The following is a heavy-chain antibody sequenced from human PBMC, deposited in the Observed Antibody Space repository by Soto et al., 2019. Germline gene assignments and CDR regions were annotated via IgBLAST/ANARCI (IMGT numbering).Heavy chain of an antibody. D-gene: IGHD3-10*01. J-gene: IGHJ6*03. Sequence: ASVEVSCKASGDTFPCYYMQWVRQAPGQGLEWMGWINPNSGGTNYAQKFQGWVTMTRDTSISTAYMELSRLRSDDTVLYYCARDRFGESYYYMDVWGKGTTVTVSS. CDR1: GDTFPCYY. CDR2: INPNSGGT. V-gene: IGHV1-2*04. CDR3: ARDRFGESYYYMDV.